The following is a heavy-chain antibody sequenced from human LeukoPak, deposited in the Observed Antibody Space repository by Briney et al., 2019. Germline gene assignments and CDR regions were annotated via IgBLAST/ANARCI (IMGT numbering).Heavy chain of an antibody. CDR3: AKDRGYSGYDFSLDY. D-gene: IGHD5-12*01. V-gene: IGHV3-23*01. Sequence: GGSLRLSCAASGFTFSSYAMSWVRQAPGKGLEWVSAISGSGGSTYYADSVKGRFTISRDNSKNTLYLQMNSLRAEDTAVYYRAKDRGYSGYDFSLDYWGQGTLVTVSS. J-gene: IGHJ4*02. CDR1: GFTFSSYA. CDR2: ISGSGGST.